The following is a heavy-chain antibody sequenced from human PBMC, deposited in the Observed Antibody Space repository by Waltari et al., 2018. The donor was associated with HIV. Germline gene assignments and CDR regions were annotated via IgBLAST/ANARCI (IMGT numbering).Heavy chain of an antibody. V-gene: IGHV4-30-2*01. J-gene: IGHJ6*02. CDR1: GGSISSGGYS. D-gene: IGHD2-21*02. CDR3: ARGDPDYGMDV. CDR2: IYHSGIS. Sequence: QLRLQESGSGLVKPSQTLSLTCVVSGGSISSGGYSWSWIRQPPGKGLEWIGNIYHSGISCYTPALKSRVTISVARSKNQLSLNLTSVTAADTGVYFCARGDPDYGMDVWGQGTTVTVS.